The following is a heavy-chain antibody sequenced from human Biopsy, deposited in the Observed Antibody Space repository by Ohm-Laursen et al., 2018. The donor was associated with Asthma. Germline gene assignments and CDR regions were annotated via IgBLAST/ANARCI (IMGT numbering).Heavy chain of an antibody. CDR1: GYTFNSAG. Sequence: ASVKVSCKTSGYTFNSAGITWVRQAPGQGLGWMGWISAYNGNTKVAQKLQDRVTMITDTSTSTAYMELRSLRSDDTAVYFCARAVDYSHYYGIDVWGQGTTVTVS. D-gene: IGHD3-10*01. J-gene: IGHJ6*02. V-gene: IGHV1-18*01. CDR2: ISAYNGNT. CDR3: ARAVDYSHYYGIDV.